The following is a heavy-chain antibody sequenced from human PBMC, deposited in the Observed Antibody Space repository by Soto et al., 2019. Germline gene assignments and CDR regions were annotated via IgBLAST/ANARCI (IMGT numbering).Heavy chain of an antibody. CDR1: GFTFSTYA. Sequence: PGGSLRLSCAASGFTFSTYAMSWVRQAPGKGLEWVSGISDSGGSTYYADSVKGRFTISRDNSKNTLYLQMNSLRAEDTAVYYCAKDHNRYYYDSSGYYPDAFDIWGQGTMVTVSS. D-gene: IGHD3-22*01. V-gene: IGHV3-23*01. CDR3: AKDHNRYYYDSSGYYPDAFDI. CDR2: ISDSGGST. J-gene: IGHJ3*02.